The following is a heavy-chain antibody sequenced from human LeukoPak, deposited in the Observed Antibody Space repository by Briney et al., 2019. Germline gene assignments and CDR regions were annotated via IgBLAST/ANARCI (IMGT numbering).Heavy chain of an antibody. V-gene: IGHV3-21*01. CDR3: ARDGDTVLTRGYYFYMDV. D-gene: IGHD3-10*01. Sequence: PGGSLRLSCAASGFTLSGYTMNWVRQAPGKGLEWVSSITSSSSYIYYAGSLKGRFTISRDNAKNPLYLQMNSLRAEDTAVYYCARDGDTVLTRGYYFYMDVWGKGTTVTVSS. J-gene: IGHJ6*03. CDR1: GFTLSGYT. CDR2: ITSSSSYI.